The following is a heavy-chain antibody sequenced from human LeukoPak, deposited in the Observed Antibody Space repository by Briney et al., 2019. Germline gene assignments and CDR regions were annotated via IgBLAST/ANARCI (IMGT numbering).Heavy chain of an antibody. CDR2: IGYRTGVI. CDR1: GFNFDDYA. Sequence: GGSLRLSCVASGFNFDDYAMNWVRQAPGKGLEWVSDIGYRTGVIDHADSVKGRFTISRDNAKNSLYLQMNSLRAEDTGFYYCVKDIDRTKTLAWGYYFDRWGQGTLVTVSS. V-gene: IGHV3-9*01. D-gene: IGHD1-14*01. CDR3: VKDIDRTKTLAWGYYFDR. J-gene: IGHJ4*02.